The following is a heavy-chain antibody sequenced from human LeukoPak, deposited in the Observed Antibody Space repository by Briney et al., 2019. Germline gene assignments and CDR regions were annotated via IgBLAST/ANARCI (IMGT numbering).Heavy chain of an antibody. J-gene: IGHJ6*03. CDR3: ALTQDYYYMDV. CDR1: GYTFTSYG. V-gene: IGHV1-18*01. CDR2: ISAYNGST. D-gene: IGHD4-23*01. Sequence: ASVKVSCKASGYTFTSYGISWVRQAPGQGLEWMGWISAYNGSTNYAQKLQGRVTMTTDTSTSTAYMELRSLRSDDTAVYYCALTQDYYYMDVWGKGTAVTVSS.